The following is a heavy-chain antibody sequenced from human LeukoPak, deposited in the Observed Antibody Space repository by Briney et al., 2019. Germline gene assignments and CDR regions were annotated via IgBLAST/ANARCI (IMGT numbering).Heavy chain of an antibody. J-gene: IGHJ5*02. CDR1: GRTFSSYV. Sequence: SVKVSCKAYGRTFSSYVINWVRQAPGQGLEWMGGIIPIFGTANYAQKLQGRVTMTTDTSTSTAYMELRSLRSDDTAVYYCARDRRWLVAFDPWGQGTLVTVSS. CDR2: IIPIFGTA. V-gene: IGHV1-69*05. D-gene: IGHD6-19*01. CDR3: ARDRRWLVAFDP.